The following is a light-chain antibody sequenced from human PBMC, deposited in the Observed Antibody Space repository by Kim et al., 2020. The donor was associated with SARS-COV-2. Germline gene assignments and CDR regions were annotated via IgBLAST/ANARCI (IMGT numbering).Light chain of an antibody. J-gene: IGKJ4*01. Sequence: LTASVGDSVTSTCQAGQYITNYLNWYQHKPGKAPKLLIYDASKLETGVPSRFSGSGSGTHFTFTISSLQPEDIATYYCHQYDDLIFGGGTKVDIK. CDR1: QYITNY. V-gene: IGKV1-33*01. CDR3: HQYDDLI. CDR2: DAS.